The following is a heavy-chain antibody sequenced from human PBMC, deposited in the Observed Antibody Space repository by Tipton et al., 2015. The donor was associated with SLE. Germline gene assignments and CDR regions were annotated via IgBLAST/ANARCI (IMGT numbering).Heavy chain of an antibody. V-gene: IGHV4-34*01. CDR2: ISHTGRS. Sequence: TLSLTCAVYGGSLSAYYWSWIRQSPGKGLEWIAEISHTGRSNYNPSLKSRLTVSLDTSKNQFSLRLNSVTAADTAVYYCARGHPHIVVVIGGGWFDPWGQGTPVTVSS. D-gene: IGHD2-21*01. J-gene: IGHJ5*02. CDR1: GGSLSAYY. CDR3: ARGHPHIVVVIGGGWFDP.